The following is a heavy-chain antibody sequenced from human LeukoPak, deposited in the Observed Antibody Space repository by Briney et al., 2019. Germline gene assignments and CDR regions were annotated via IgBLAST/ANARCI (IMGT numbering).Heavy chain of an antibody. Sequence: SQTLSLTCAISGDSVPSNSAAWNWIRQSPSRGLEWLGRTYYRSKWYNDYAVSVKSRITINPDTSKNQFSLQLNSVTPEDTAVYYCARDLSSSSWGTLSFDYWGQGTLVTVSS. V-gene: IGHV6-1*01. CDR2: TYYRSKWYN. J-gene: IGHJ4*02. D-gene: IGHD6-13*01. CDR3: ARDLSSSSWGTLSFDY. CDR1: GDSVPSNSAA.